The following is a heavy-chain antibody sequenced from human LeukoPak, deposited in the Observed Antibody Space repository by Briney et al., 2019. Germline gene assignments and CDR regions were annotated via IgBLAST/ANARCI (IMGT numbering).Heavy chain of an antibody. D-gene: IGHD3-22*01. CDR3: ARHGSVSSGALV. Sequence: SETLSLTCTVSGGSISSYYWSWIRQPPGKGLEWIGYIFYSGSTNYNPSLKSRVTISLDTSKNQFSLRLSSVTAADTAVYYCARHGSVSSGALVWGQGTWSPSPQ. J-gene: IGHJ4*02. V-gene: IGHV4-59*08. CDR2: IFYSGST. CDR1: GGSISSYY.